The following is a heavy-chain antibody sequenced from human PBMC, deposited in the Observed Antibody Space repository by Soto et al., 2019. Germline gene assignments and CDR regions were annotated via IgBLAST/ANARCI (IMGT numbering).Heavy chain of an antibody. D-gene: IGHD2-21*01. V-gene: IGHV1-3*01. Sequence: QVQLVQSGAEVKRPGASVKVSGKASGSTFTTYAIHWVRQAPGQSPEWMGWINADNGDTKYSQKFQGRVTITRDTSASTDYMALSSLRSDDTAVYYCCVTGIAEYDHWGQGTQVTVSS. CDR3: CVTGIAEYDH. J-gene: IGHJ4*02. CDR2: INADNGDT. CDR1: GSTFTTYA.